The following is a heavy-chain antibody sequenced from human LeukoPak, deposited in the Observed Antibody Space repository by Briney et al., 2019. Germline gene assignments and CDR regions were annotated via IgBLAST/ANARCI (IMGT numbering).Heavy chain of an antibody. D-gene: IGHD6-19*01. CDR3: AREPPYSSGWYPGGDY. CDR2: ISSSSSYI. V-gene: IGHV3-21*01. Sequence: PGGSLRLSCAASGFTFSSYSMSWVLQAPGKGLEWVSSISSSSSYIYYADSVKGRFTISRDNAKNSLYLQMNSLRAEDTAVYYCAREPPYSSGWYPGGDYWGQGTLVTVSS. CDR1: GFTFSSYS. J-gene: IGHJ4*02.